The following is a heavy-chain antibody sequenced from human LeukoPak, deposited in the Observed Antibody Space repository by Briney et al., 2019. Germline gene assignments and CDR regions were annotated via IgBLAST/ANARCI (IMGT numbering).Heavy chain of an antibody. Sequence: PSETLSLTCTVSGGSISSSSYYWGWIRQPPGKGLEWIGSIYYSGSTYYNPSLKSRVTISVDTSKNQFSLKLSSVTAADTAVYYCARLSAAYSSRVDYWGQGTLVTVSS. V-gene: IGHV4-39*01. J-gene: IGHJ4*02. D-gene: IGHD6-13*01. CDR3: ARLSAAYSSRVDY. CDR2: IYYSGST. CDR1: GGSISSSSYY.